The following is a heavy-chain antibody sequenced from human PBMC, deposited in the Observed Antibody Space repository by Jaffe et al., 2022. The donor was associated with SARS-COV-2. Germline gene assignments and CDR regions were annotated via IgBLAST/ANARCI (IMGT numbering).Heavy chain of an antibody. D-gene: IGHD2-2*02. CDR3: ARRQADCRIPSCYTTGFDY. V-gene: IGHV3-7*03. Sequence: EVQLVESGGGLVQPGESLRLSCAGSGFTFSSYWMTWVRQAPGKGLEWVANIKQDGSEKYYADSVKGRFTISRDNAKNSLYLQVNSLRAEDTAVYYCARRQADCRIPSCYTTGFDYWGQGTLLTVSS. J-gene: IGHJ4*02. CDR2: IKQDGSEK. CDR1: GFTFSSYW.